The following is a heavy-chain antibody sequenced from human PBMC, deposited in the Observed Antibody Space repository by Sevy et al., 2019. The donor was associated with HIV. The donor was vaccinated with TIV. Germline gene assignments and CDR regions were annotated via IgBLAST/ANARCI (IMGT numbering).Heavy chain of an antibody. CDR1: GFTFNIYW. Sequence: GGSLRLSCAPSGFTFNIYWMSWVRQAPGKGLEWVATINQDGSVQYYVDSVKGRFTISRDNAKNSVYLQMNSLRVEDTSIYYCARIGYSSSANDYWGQGTLVTVSS. CDR3: ARIGYSSSANDY. D-gene: IGHD6-13*01. J-gene: IGHJ4*02. V-gene: IGHV3-7*01. CDR2: INQDGSVQ.